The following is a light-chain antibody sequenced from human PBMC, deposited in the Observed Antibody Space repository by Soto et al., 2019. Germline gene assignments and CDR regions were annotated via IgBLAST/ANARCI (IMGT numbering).Light chain of an antibody. CDR1: QSISSY. CDR2: AAS. V-gene: IGKV1-39*01. Sequence: DIHMTQSPSSLSASLGDRVTITSRASQSISSYLNWYQQKPGKAPKLLIYAASSLQSGVPSRFSGSGSGTDFTLTISSLQPEDFATYYCQQSYSTLRTFGQGTKVDIK. CDR3: QQSYSTLRT. J-gene: IGKJ1*01.